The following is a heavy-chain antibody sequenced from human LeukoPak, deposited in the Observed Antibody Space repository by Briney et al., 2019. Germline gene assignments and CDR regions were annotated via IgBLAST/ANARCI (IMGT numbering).Heavy chain of an antibody. CDR3: ARLRGITMVRGVIHDY. CDR1: GGSFSGYY. Sequence: PSETLSLTCAVYGGSFSGYYWSWIRQPPGKGLEWIGEINHRGSTNYNPSLKSRVTISVDTSKNQFSLKLSSVTAADTAVYYCARLRGITMVRGVIHDYWGQGTLVTVSS. CDR2: INHRGST. D-gene: IGHD3-10*01. V-gene: IGHV4-34*01. J-gene: IGHJ4*02.